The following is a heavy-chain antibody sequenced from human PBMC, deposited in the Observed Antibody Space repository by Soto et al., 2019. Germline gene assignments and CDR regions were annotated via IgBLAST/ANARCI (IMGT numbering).Heavy chain of an antibody. V-gene: IGHV3-74*01. CDR2: INSDGSRT. CDR3: ARGVQLPGFDY. J-gene: IGHJ4*02. D-gene: IGHD5-18*01. CDR1: GFTFSNYW. Sequence: EVQLVESGGGLVQPGGSLRLSCAASGFTFSNYWMHWVRQAPGKGLVWVSRINSDGSRTSYADSVKGRFTISRDNAKKPLFLQMNVLGAEETAVYYRARGVQLPGFDYWGQGTLVTVSS.